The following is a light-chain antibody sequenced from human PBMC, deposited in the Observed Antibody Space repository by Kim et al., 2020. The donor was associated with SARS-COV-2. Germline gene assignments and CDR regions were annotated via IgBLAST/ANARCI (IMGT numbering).Light chain of an antibody. CDR3: ATWDDTLSGYV. V-gene: IGLV1-44*01. CDR2: NDD. J-gene: IGLJ1*01. Sequence: QSVLTQPPSVSGTPGQRVTISCSGASSNIGTNTGNWYQQLPGAAPKLLIYNDDQRPSGVPDRFSGSKSGTSASLAISGVQSEDEAEYFCATWDDTLSGYVFGTGTKVTVL. CDR1: SSNIGTNT.